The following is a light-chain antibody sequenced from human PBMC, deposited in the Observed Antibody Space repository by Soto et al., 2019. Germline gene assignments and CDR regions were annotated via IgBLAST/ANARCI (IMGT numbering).Light chain of an antibody. CDR2: EVT. Sequence: QSVLTQPASVSGSPGQSIAISCTGTRSDVGAYNYVSWYQQHPGKAPKLMISEVTNRPSGVSDRFSGSKSGNTASLTISGLQAEDEADYYCAAWDGSLKEYVFGTGTKVTVL. V-gene: IGLV2-14*01. CDR1: RSDVGAYNY. CDR3: AAWDGSLKEYV. J-gene: IGLJ1*01.